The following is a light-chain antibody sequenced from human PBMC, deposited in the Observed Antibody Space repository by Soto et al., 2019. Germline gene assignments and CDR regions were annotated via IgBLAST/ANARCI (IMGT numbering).Light chain of an antibody. V-gene: IGKV1-39*01. CDR1: QSISSY. J-gene: IGKJ3*01. Sequence: DIQMTQSPSSLSASVGDRVTITCRASQSISSYLNWYQQKPGKAPKLLIYAASSLQSGVPSRFSGSGSGTDFTLNISSLQPEDFANYYCQQSYSTPFTFGPGTKVDIK. CDR3: QQSYSTPFT. CDR2: AAS.